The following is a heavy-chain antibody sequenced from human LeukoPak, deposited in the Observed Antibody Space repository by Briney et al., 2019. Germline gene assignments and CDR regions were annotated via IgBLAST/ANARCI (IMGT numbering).Heavy chain of an antibody. V-gene: IGHV4-59*01. CDR2: IYYTGTT. D-gene: IGHD3-22*01. CDR1: GGSISDYY. CDR3: ARDYTMTHASDI. Sequence: SETLSLTCTVSGGSISDYYWSWIRQPPGKGLEWIGYIYYTGTTNYNPSLKGRVIISIDTSENQFSLKLSSVTAADTALYYCARDYTMTHASDIWGQGTLVTVSS. J-gene: IGHJ3*02.